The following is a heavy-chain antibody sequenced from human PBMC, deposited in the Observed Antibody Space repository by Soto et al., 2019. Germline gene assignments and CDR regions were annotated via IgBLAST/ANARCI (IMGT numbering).Heavy chain of an antibody. J-gene: IGHJ6*01. CDR3: ARDLLGFGYTYGDV. D-gene: IGHD3-10*01. V-gene: IGHV1-69*12. CDR2: IIPIDATV. Sequence: QVQLVQSGAEMKKPGSSVKVSCKASGGTFSNFALISWVRQAPGQGLEWMGGIIPIDATVNYAQKFQGRITLTADESTTTAYMDLGSLSSEDTAAYYCARDLLGFGYTYGDVWGQGTTVTVSS. CDR1: GGTFSNFA.